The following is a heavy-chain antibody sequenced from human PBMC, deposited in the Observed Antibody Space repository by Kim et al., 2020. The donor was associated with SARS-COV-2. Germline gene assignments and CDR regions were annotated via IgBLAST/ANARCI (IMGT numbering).Heavy chain of an antibody. CDR3: SKYSGIAATGTGFDY. Sequence: PSLKSRLTITKDTSKNQVVLRMTNMDPEDTATYYCSKYSGIAATGTGFDYWGQGTLVTVSS. D-gene: IGHD6-13*01. J-gene: IGHJ4*02. V-gene: IGHV2-5*01.